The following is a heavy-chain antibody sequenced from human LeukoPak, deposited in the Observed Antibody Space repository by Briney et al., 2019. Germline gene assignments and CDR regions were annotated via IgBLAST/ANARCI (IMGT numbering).Heavy chain of an antibody. V-gene: IGHV3-23*01. CDR3: ARAYCSGGSCYSYVDY. CDR1: GFTFSSYA. D-gene: IGHD2-15*01. CDR2: ISGSGGST. Sequence: GGSLRLSCAASGFTFSSYAMSWVRQAPGKGLEWVSAISGSGGSTYYADSVKGRFTISRDNSKNTLYLQMNSLRAEDTAVYYCARAYCSGGSCYSYVDYWGQGTLVTVSS. J-gene: IGHJ4*02.